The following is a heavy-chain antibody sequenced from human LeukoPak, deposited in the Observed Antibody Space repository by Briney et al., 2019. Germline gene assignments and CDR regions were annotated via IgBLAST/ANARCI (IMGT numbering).Heavy chain of an antibody. V-gene: IGHV3-21*01. CDR3: ARGHLKQWRRASNFDP. J-gene: IGHJ5*02. CDR1: GFTFSSYS. D-gene: IGHD6-19*01. Sequence: GGSLRLSCAASGFTFSSYSMNWVRQAPGKGLEWVSSISSSSSYIYYADSVKGRFTISRDNAKNSLYLQMNSLRAEDTAVYYCARGHLKQWRRASNFDPWGQGTLVTVSS. CDR2: ISSSSSYI.